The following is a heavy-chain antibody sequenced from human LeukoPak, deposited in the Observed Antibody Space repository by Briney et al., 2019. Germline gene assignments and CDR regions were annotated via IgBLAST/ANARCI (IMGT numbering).Heavy chain of an antibody. J-gene: IGHJ5*02. V-gene: IGHV3-33*06. D-gene: IGHD3-10*01. CDR1: GFTFSSYG. CDR2: IWYDGSNK. Sequence: PGRSLRLFCAASGFTFSSYGMHWVRQAPGKGLEWVAVIWYDGSNKYYADSVKGRFTISRDNSKNTLYLQMNSLRAEDTAVYYCAKVPSARLWFGDHLWFDPWGQGTLVTVSS. CDR3: AKVPSARLWFGDHLWFDP.